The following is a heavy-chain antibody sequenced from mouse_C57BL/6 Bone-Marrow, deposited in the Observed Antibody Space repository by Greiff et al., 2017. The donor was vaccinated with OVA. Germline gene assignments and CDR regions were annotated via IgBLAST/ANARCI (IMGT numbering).Heavy chain of an antibody. V-gene: IGHV1-7*01. CDR2: INPSSGYT. D-gene: IGHD1-1*01. Sequence: VQLQQSGAALSTPGASVPLSCTSSCSTFPRYLLHLFNQRPGPGLEWIGYINPSSGYTKYNQKFKDKATLTADKSSSTAYMQLSRLTYEDSAVYYCARGVLRVVDYFDYWGQGTTLTVSS. CDR1: CSTFPRYL. J-gene: IGHJ2*01. CDR3: ARGVLRVVDYFDY.